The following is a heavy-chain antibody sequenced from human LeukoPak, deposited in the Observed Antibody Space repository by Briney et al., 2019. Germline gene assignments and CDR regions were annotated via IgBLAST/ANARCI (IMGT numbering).Heavy chain of an antibody. CDR3: ARGPPESSSSDY. CDR1: GFAFSSYS. Sequence: GGSLRLSCAASGFAFSSYSMNWVRQAPGKGLEWVSSISSSSSYIYYADSVKGRFTISRDNAKNSLYLQMNSLRSEDTAVYYCARGPPESSSSDYWGQGTLVTVSS. V-gene: IGHV3-21*04. CDR2: ISSSSSYI. D-gene: IGHD6-13*01. J-gene: IGHJ4*02.